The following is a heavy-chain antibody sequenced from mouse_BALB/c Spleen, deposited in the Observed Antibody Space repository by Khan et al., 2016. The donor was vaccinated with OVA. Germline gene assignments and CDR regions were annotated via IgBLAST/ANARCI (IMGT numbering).Heavy chain of an antibody. J-gene: IGHJ2*01. Sequence: VQRQESGPGLVAPSQSLSITCTVSGFSLTSYGVHWVRQPPGKGLEWLGVIWAGGSTNYNSALMSRLSISKDNSKSQVFLKMNNLQTEDTAMYYCARLEDIWGQGTTLTVSS. CDR3: ARLEDI. V-gene: IGHV2-9*02. D-gene: IGHD1-3*01. CDR2: IWAGGST. CDR1: GFSLTSYG.